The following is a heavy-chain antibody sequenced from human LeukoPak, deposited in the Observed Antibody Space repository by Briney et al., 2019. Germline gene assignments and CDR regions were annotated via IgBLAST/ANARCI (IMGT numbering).Heavy chain of an antibody. Sequence: PGGSLRLSCAASGFTFNNYGIHWVRQAPGKGLEWVAFIRYDGSNKYYADSVKGRFTISRDNSKNTLYLQMNSLRAEDTAVYYCAKDPEDGYYFDYWGQGTLVTVSS. CDR3: AKDPEDGYYFDY. CDR2: IRYDGSNK. D-gene: IGHD5-24*01. CDR1: GFTFNNYG. J-gene: IGHJ4*02. V-gene: IGHV3-30*02.